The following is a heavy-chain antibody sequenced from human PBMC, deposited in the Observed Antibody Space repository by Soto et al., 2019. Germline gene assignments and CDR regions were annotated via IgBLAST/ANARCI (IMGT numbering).Heavy chain of an antibody. J-gene: IGHJ4*02. Sequence: LRLSCAASGFTFSSYAMSWVRQAPGKGLEWVSAISGSGGSTYYADSVKGRFTISRDNSKNTLYLQMNSLRAEDTAVYYCAKADGSGYYARGSIDYWGQGTLVTVSS. CDR1: GFTFSSYA. V-gene: IGHV3-23*01. D-gene: IGHD3-22*01. CDR2: ISGSGGST. CDR3: AKADGSGYYARGSIDY.